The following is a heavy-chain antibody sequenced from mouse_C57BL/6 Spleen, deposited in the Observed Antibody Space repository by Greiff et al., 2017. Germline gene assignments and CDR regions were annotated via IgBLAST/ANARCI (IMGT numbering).Heavy chain of an antibody. Sequence: VKLMESGAELVKPGASVKISCTASGYAFSSYWMNWVKQRPGKGLEWIGQIYPGDGDTNYNGKFEGKATLTADKSSSTAYMQLSSLTSEDSAVYFCARKGTGWYFDVWGTATTVTVSA. CDR2: IYPGDGDT. CDR1: GYAFSSYW. CDR3: ARKGTGWYFDV. J-gene: IGHJ1*03. D-gene: IGHD3-3*01. V-gene: IGHV1-80*01.